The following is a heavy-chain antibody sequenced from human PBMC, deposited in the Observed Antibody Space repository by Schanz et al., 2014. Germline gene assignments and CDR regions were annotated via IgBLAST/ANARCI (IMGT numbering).Heavy chain of an antibody. CDR2: ISRDGTTS. V-gene: IGHV3-48*04. Sequence: EVQLVESGGGLVQPGGSLRLSCAASGFTFSSYWMSWVRQAPGEGLEWLSYISRDGTTSYYADSVKGRFTISRDNAKNSLYLEMTSLRGEDTAVYYCARENLNWEAFDIWGQGTVVTVSS. CDR3: ARENLNWEAFDI. J-gene: IGHJ3*02. D-gene: IGHD7-27*01. CDR1: GFTFSSYW.